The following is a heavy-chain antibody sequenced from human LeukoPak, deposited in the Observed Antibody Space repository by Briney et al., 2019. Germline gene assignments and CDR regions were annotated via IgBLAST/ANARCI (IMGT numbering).Heavy chain of an antibody. CDR2: ISGSGGAT. Sequence: GGSLRLSCAASGFTFSSYAMSWVRQVPGKGLEWVSVISGSGGATYYADSVKGRFTISRDNSKNTLYLQMNSLRAEDTAVYYCAKDGVDTITCDSWGQGTLVTVSS. CDR1: GFTFSSYA. CDR3: AKDGVDTITCDS. V-gene: IGHV3-23*01. J-gene: IGHJ4*02. D-gene: IGHD3-16*01.